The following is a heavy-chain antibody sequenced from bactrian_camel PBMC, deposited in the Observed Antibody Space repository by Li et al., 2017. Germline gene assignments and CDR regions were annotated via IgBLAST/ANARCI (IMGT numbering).Heavy chain of an antibody. Sequence: HVQLVESGGGSVRAGGSLRLACAVSGYTHDTFCMGWFRRGPGRSRGGVAGIDSDGRTTYSPSVDGRFTITRDSHKNILCLQMDSLKPEDTGMYQCAADVNLGMSDGYCYGVENWGQGTQVTVS. V-gene: IGHV3S53*01. CDR3: AADVNLGMSDGYCYGVEN. CDR1: GYTHDTFC. CDR2: IDSDGRT. J-gene: IGHJ4*01. D-gene: IGHD2*01.